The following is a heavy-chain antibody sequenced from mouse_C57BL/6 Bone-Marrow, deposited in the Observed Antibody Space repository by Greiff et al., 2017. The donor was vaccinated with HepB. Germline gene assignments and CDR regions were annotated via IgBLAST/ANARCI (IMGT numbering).Heavy chain of an antibody. CDR2: IHPNSGGT. CDR3: ARGGYYGNTTWFAY. CDR1: GYTFTSYW. J-gene: IGHJ3*01. D-gene: IGHD2-1*01. V-gene: IGHV1-64*01. Sequence: QVQLQQPGAELVKPGASVKLSCKASGYTFTSYWMHRVKQRPGQGLEWIGMIHPNSGGTNYNEKFKSKATLPADKSSSTAYMQLSSLTSEGSAVSYCARGGYYGNTTWFAYWGQGTVVTVSA.